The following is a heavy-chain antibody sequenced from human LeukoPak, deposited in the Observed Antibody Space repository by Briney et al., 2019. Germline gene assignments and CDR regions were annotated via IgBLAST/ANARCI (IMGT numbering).Heavy chain of an antibody. CDR1: GFTFSSYW. CDR3: AKDRRIAAAGLYYYGMDV. D-gene: IGHD6-13*01. J-gene: IGHJ6*02. CDR2: ISGSGGST. V-gene: IGHV3-23*01. Sequence: GGSLRLSCAASGFTFSSYWMSWVRQAPGKGLEWVSAISGSGGSTYYADSVKGRFTISRDNSKNTLYLQMNSLRAEDTAVYYCAKDRRIAAAGLYYYGMDVWGQGTTVTVSS.